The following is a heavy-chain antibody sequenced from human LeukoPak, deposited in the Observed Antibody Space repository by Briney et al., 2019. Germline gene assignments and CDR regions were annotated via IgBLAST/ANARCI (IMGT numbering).Heavy chain of an antibody. J-gene: IGHJ5*02. CDR2: INPNSSGT. V-gene: IGHV1-2*02. CDR1: AYTFTGYF. CDR3: ARAGRSLQMSVWFDP. Sequence: RASVKVSCKASAYTFTGYFMHWVRQAPGQGLEWMGWINPNSSGTDYAQKFQGRVTMTRDTSINTAYLEMRFDDTAMYYCARAGRSLQMSVWFDPWGPGTLVTVSS. D-gene: IGHD1-26*01.